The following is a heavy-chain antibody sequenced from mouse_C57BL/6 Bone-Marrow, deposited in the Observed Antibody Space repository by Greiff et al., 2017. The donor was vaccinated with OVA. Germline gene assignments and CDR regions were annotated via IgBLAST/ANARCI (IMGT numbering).Heavy chain of an antibody. CDR1: GFTFSSYT. Sequence: EVKLMESGGGLVKPGGSLKLSCAASGFTFSSYTMSWVRQTPEKRLEWVATISGGGGNTYYPDSVKGRFTISRDNAKNTLYLQMSSLRSEDTALYYCARHEGNLDYAMDYWGQGTSVTVSS. V-gene: IGHV5-9*01. J-gene: IGHJ4*01. CDR2: ISGGGGNT. CDR3: ARHEGNLDYAMDY.